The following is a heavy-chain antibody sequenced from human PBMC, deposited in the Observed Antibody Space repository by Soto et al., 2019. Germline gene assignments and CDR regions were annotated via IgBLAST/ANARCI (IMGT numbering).Heavy chain of an antibody. CDR2: ISYDGSNK. CDR3: AKWAHYYGMDV. Sequence: PGGSLILSCAASGFTFSSYGMHWVRQAPGKGLEWVAVISYDGSNKYYADSVKGRFTISRDNSKNTLYLQMNSLRAEDTAVYYCAKWAHYYGMDVWGQGTTVTVSS. J-gene: IGHJ6*02. D-gene: IGHD1-26*01. V-gene: IGHV3-30*18. CDR1: GFTFSSYG.